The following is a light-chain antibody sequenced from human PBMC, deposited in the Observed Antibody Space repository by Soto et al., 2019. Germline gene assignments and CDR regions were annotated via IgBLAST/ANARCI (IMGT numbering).Light chain of an antibody. CDR2: GAS. CDR3: QQYVSSPQT. Sequence: EIALTQSPVTLSLSPWERATLSCRASQSVSSSYLAWYQQKPGQAPRLLIYGASNRATGIPDRFSGSGSGTDFTLTISRLEPEDFAMYFCQQYVSSPQTFGQGTKVDIK. J-gene: IGKJ1*01. V-gene: IGKV3-20*01. CDR1: QSVSSSY.